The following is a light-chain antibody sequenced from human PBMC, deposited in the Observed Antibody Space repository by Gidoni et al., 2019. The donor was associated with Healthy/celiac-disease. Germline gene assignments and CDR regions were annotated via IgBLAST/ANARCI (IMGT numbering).Light chain of an antibody. CDR2: GAS. CDR1: QSVSTSY. J-gene: IGKJ4*01. Sequence: EIVLTQSPGTLSLSPGDIATLSCRASQSVSTSYLAWYQQKPGQAPRLLIYGASSRATGVPDRFSGSGSGTDFTLTISRLEPEDVAVYYCQQYGSSPPNTFGGXTKVEIK. V-gene: IGKV3-20*01. CDR3: QQYGSSPPNT.